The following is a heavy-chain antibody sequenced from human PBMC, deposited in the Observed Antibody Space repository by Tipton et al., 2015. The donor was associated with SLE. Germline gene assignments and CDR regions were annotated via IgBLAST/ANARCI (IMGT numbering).Heavy chain of an antibody. Sequence: TLSLTCSFSGGSISIYYWSWIRKPAGKGLEWIGRIYTSGSTNYNPSLMSRVTISVVTSKKQFSLKLSSVTAADTAVYYCARDRADGGCLEWGYYYDYMEVRGKGTTVTVSS. V-gene: IGHV4-4*07. CDR2: IYTSGST. CDR3: ARDRADGGCLEWGYYYDYMEV. CDR1: GGSISIYY. D-gene: IGHD3-3*01. J-gene: IGHJ6*03.